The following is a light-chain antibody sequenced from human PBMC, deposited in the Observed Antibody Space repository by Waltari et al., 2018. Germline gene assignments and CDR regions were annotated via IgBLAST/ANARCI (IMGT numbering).Light chain of an antibody. J-gene: IGLJ3*02. CDR2: DVS. Sequence: QSALTQPRSVSGSPGQSVTISGPGTSNDVGAYNYVSWHQQHPGKAPKLMIYDVSKRPSGVPDRFSASKSGNTASLTISGLQAEDEADYYCCSYTGTYTHWVFGGGTKLTVL. V-gene: IGLV2-11*01. CDR3: CSYTGTYTHWV. CDR1: SNDVGAYNY.